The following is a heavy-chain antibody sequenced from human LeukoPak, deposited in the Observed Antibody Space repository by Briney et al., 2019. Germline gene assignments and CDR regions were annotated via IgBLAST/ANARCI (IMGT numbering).Heavy chain of an antibody. V-gene: IGHV3-11*01. J-gene: IGHJ3*02. CDR2: ISSRGTIT. CDR1: GFTFSDYY. Sequence: GGSLRLSCVASGFTFSDYYMGWIHQAPGKGLEWVSHISSRGTITYYADSVKGRFTISRDNAKNSLCLRMNSLRAEDTAVYYCARTAYYYDSSGYDDAFDIWGQGTMVTVSS. CDR3: ARTAYYYDSSGYDDAFDI. D-gene: IGHD3-22*01.